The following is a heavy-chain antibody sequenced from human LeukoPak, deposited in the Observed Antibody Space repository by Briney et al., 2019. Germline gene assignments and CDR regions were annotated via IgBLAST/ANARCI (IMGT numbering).Heavy chain of an antibody. V-gene: IGHV3-7*01. CDR3: ASSSYSCSSS. CDR1: GFTFTNYW. D-gene: IGHD6-6*01. CDR2: INDDGSEK. Sequence: PGGSLRLSCAASGFTFTNYWMIWVRQAPGKGLEWVANINDDGSEKYYVGSVEGRFTISRDNAKNSVFLQMNSLRADDTAMYYCASSSYSCSSSWGQGTLVTLSP. J-gene: IGHJ5*02.